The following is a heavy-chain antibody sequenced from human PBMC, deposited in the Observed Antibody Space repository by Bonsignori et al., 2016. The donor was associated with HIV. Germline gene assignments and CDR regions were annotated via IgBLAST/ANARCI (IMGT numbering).Heavy chain of an antibody. V-gene: IGHV3-74*01. Sequence: GESLKISCAASGFTFSSYWMHWVRQAPGKGLVWVSRINSDGSIINYADSVKGRFTISRDNTKNTLYLQMNSLRAEDTALYYCVSPVHDIGVAGGHWFDHWGRGTLVTVSS. J-gene: IGHJ5*02. CDR3: VSPVHDIGVAGGHWFDH. CDR1: GFTFSSYW. D-gene: IGHD6-19*01. CDR2: INSDGSII.